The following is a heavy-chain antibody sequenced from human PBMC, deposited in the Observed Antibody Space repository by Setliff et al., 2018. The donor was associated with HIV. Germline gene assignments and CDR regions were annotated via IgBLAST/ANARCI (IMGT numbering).Heavy chain of an antibody. Sequence: HPGGSLRLSCAASVFSVSSPYMSWVRQAPGKGLEWVSVIYSGDSGGSTYYADSVKGRFTISRDNSKNTLSLQLNSLTAEDSAVYYCAKAGGGILYFYYMDVWGKGTTVTVSS. J-gene: IGHJ6*03. CDR3: AKAGGGILYFYYMDV. CDR2: IYSGDSGGST. D-gene: IGHD2-15*01. V-gene: IGHV3-53*01. CDR1: VFSVSSPY.